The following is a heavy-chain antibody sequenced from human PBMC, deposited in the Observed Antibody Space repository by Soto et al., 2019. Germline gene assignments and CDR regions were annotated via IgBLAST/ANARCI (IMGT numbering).Heavy chain of an antibody. D-gene: IGHD7-27*01. CDR3: ASRTWDYYYYGMDV. CDR2: IYYSGST. J-gene: IGHJ6*02. V-gene: IGHV4-59*01. Sequence: PSETLSLTCTVSGGSISSYYWSWIRQPPGKGLEWIGYIYYSGSTNYNPSLKSRVTISVDTSKNQFSLKLSSVTAADTAVCYCASRTWDYYYYGMDVWGQGTTVTVSS. CDR1: GGSISSYY.